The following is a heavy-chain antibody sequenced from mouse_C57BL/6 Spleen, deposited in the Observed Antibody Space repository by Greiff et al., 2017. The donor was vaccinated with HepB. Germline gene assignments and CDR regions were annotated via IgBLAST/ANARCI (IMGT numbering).Heavy chain of an antibody. J-gene: IGHJ3*01. Sequence: VKLMESGAELVRPGASVTLSCKASGYTFTDYEMHWVKQTPVHGLEWIGAIDPETGGTAYNQKFKGKAILTADKSSSTAYMELRSLTSEDSAVYYCTGDYGSSSWFAYWGQGTLVTVSA. CDR2: IDPETGGT. D-gene: IGHD1-1*01. V-gene: IGHV1-15*01. CDR1: GYTFTDYE. CDR3: TGDYGSSSWFAY.